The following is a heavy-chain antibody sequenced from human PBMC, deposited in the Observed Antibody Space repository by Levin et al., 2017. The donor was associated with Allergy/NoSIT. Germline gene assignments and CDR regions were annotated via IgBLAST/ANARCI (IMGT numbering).Heavy chain of an antibody. CDR2: MRFTGDTT. V-gene: IGHV3-23*01. Sequence: GGSLRLSCAASGFSFSSYTMTWVRQAPGKGLEWVSTMRFTGDTTYYADSVKGRFTISRDTSKDTLFLQMNSLRVEDTAFYYCGKGPSSGSPYRAFDLWGQGTLVTVSS. CDR3: GKGPSSGSPYRAFDL. CDR1: GFSFSSYT. J-gene: IGHJ3*01. D-gene: IGHD1-26*01.